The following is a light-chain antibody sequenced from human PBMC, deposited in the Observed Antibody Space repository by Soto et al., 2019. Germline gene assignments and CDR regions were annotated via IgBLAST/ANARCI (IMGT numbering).Light chain of an antibody. V-gene: IGKV1-17*01. CDR1: QGIAND. Sequence: DIQMTQSPSSLSASVGDRVTITCRASQGIANDLGWYQQKPGKVPKRLIYAASSLQSGVPSRFSGSGSGTAFPPTLSSLKPDDFATYYCLQHNSYPITFGQGTRLEIK. CDR3: LQHNSYPIT. J-gene: IGKJ5*01. CDR2: AAS.